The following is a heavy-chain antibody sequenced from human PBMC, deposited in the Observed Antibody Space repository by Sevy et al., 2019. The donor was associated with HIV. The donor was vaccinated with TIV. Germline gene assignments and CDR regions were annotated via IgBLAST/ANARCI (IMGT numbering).Heavy chain of an antibody. V-gene: IGHV4-39*01. Sequence: SETLSLTCTVSGGSMSSSSYYWGWIRQPPGKGLEWIGSIYYSGSTYYNPSLKSRVTISVDTSKNQFSLKLSSVTAADTAVYYCARHYYDSSGYYYDHYYGMDVWGQGSTVTVSS. D-gene: IGHD3-22*01. CDR3: ARHYYDSSGYYYDHYYGMDV. CDR2: IYYSGST. J-gene: IGHJ6*02. CDR1: GGSMSSSSYY.